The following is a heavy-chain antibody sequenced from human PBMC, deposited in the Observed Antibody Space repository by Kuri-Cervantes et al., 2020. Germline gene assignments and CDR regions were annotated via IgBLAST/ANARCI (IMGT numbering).Heavy chain of an antibody. Sequence: LSLTCAASGFTFSDYYMSWIRQAPGKGLEWVSYISSSGSTIYYADSVKGRFTISRDNSENTLYLQMNSLRAEDTAVYYCAKDDLTSLIHYFDSWGQGTLVTVSS. J-gene: IGHJ4*02. CDR3: AKDDLTSLIHYFDS. CDR1: GFTFSDYY. D-gene: IGHD5-18*01. V-gene: IGHV3-11*04. CDR2: ISSSGSTI.